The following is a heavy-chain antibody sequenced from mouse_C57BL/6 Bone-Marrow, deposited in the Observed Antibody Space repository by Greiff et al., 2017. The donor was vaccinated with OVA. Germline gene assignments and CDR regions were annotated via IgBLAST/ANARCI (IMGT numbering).Heavy chain of an antibody. CDR1: GFTFSNYW. CDR2: IRLKSDNYAT. Sequence: EVQGVESGGGLVQPGGSMKLTCVASGFTFSNYWMNWVRQSPGKGLEWVAQIRLKSDNYATHYAESVKGRFTISRDDSKSSVYLQMNNLRAEDTGIYYCTAYYNTMDYWGQGTSVTVSS. CDR3: TAYYNTMDY. V-gene: IGHV6-3*01. J-gene: IGHJ4*01.